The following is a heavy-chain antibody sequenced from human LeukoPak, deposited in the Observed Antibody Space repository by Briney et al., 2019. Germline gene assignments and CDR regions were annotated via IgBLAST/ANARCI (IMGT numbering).Heavy chain of an antibody. CDR1: GGSISSYY. D-gene: IGHD1-14*01. V-gene: IGHV4-59*01. J-gene: IGHJ4*02. CDR3: ARGLPENFDY. CDR2: IYYSGST. Sequence: PSETLSLTCTLSGGSISSYYWSWIRQPPGKGLEWIGYIYYSGSTNYNPSLKSRVTISVDTSKNQFSLKLSSVTAADTAVYYCARGLPENFDYWGQGTLVTVSS.